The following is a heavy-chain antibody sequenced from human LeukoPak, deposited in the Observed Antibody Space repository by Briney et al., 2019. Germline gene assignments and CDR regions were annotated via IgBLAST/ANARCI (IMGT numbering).Heavy chain of an antibody. Sequence: GGSLRLSCAASGLSFSGSAMHWVRQASGRGLEWLGRIRSKANSYVTAYAASVNGRFIISRDDSRNTAYLQMNSLRAEDTAVYYCAKDLYISAHSGDYWGQGTLVTVSS. CDR2: IRSKANSYVT. J-gene: IGHJ4*02. CDR1: GLSFSGSA. D-gene: IGHD6-19*01. V-gene: IGHV3-73*01. CDR3: AKDLYISAHSGDY.